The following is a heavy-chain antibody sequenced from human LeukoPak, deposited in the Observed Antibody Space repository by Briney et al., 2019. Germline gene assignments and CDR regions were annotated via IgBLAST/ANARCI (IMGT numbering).Heavy chain of an antibody. Sequence: PSETLSLTCTVSGGPTSSYYWSWIRQPPGKGLEWIGFIYDSGTTYYNPSLKSRVTISVDTSKNQFSLKLSSVTAADTAMYYCALYGSSSDYWGQGTLVTVSS. D-gene: IGHD6-6*01. J-gene: IGHJ4*02. CDR3: ALYGSSSDY. CDR1: GGPTSSYY. CDR2: IYDSGTT. V-gene: IGHV4-59*01.